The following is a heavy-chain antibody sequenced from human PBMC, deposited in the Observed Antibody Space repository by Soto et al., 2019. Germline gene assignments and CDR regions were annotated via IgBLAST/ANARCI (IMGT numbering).Heavy chain of an antibody. CDR2: IYFSDST. CDR3: ACIFSGGYGYGFYYYGMDV. J-gene: IGHJ6*02. V-gene: IGHV4-59*08. D-gene: IGHD5-18*01. CDR1: GSSISCYY. Sequence: ETLSLTCTVSGSSISCYYWSWIRQPPGKGLEWIGYIYFSDSTNYNPSFKSRITISVDTSRNQFFLTLSSVTAADTAVYYCACIFSGGYGYGFYYYGMDVWGQGTTVTVSS.